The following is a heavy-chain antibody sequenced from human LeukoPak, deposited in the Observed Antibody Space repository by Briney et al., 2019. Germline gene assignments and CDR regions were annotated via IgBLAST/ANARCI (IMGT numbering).Heavy chain of an antibody. J-gene: IGHJ4*02. CDR1: GGSISSYY. V-gene: IGHV4-59*01. D-gene: IGHD6-13*01. CDR2: IYYSGST. Sequence: SETLSLTCTVSGGSISSYYWSWIRQPPGKGLEWIGYIYYSGSTNYNPSLKSRVTISVDTSKNQFSLKLGSVTAADTAVYYCARDLGRSSSVFDYWGQGTLVTVSS. CDR3: ARDLGRSSSVFDY.